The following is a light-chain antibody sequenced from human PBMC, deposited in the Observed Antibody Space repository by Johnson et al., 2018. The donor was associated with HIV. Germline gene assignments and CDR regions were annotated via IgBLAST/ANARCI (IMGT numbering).Light chain of an antibody. Sequence: QSVLTQPPSVSAAPGQKVTISCSGSSSNIGNNYVSWYQQLPATAPKLLIYENNKRPSGIPDRFSGSKSGTSATLGITGLQTGDEADYYCGTWDSSLRVGFFGTGTKVTVL. CDR2: ENN. CDR3: GTWDSSLRVGF. V-gene: IGLV1-51*02. CDR1: SSNIGNNY. J-gene: IGLJ1*01.